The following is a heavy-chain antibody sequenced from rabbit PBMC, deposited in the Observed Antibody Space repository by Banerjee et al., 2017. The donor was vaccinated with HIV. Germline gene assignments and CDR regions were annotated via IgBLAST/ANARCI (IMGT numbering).Heavy chain of an antibody. Sequence: ELVETGGGLVQPGESLKLSCKTSGIDFSSYGIYWVRQAPGKGLEWSACIHTDSSGTTRYASWAKGRFTISKTSSTTVTLQMTSLTAADTAAYFCARGPPYASISGYYTDFNLWGQGTLVTVS. J-gene: IGHJ4*01. CDR1: GIDFSSYG. CDR2: IHTDSSGTT. V-gene: IGHV1S45*01. CDR3: ARGPPYASISGYYTDFNL. D-gene: IGHD1-1*01.